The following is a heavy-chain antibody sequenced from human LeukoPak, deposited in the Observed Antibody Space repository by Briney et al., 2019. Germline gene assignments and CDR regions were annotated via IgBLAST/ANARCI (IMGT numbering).Heavy chain of an antibody. CDR1: GFTFSSYG. CDR3: ARDSVTGAPDYYFDY. J-gene: IGHJ4*02. CDR2: ISYDGSNK. V-gene: IGHV3-30*03. Sequence: GRSLRLSCAASGFTFSSYGMHWVRQAPGKGLEWVAVISYDGSNKYYADSVKGRFTISRDNSKNTLYLQMNSLRAEDTAVYYCARDSVTGAPDYYFDYWGQGTLVTVSS. D-gene: IGHD7-27*01.